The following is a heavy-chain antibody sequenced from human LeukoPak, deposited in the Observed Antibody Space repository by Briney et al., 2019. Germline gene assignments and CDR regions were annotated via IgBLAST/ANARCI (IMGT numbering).Heavy chain of an antibody. CDR1: GGSIIRSDYY. CDR3: ARDLTLAPEAQDAFDI. V-gene: IGHV4-30-4*01. Sequence: SQTLCLTCTVSGGSIIRSDYYWTWIRQPPEKGVEYLGYIYHSGITYYNPSLKSRVTISVDTSKNQFSLKVNSVTAADTAVYYCARDLTLAPEAQDAFDIWGQGTMVTVSS. D-gene: IGHD3-10*01. CDR2: IYHSGIT. J-gene: IGHJ3*02.